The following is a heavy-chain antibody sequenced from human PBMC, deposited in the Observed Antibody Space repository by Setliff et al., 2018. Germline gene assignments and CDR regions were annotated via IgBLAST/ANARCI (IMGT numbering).Heavy chain of an antibody. CDR2: INAGNGNT. J-gene: IGHJ6*03. CDR1: GYTFTSYA. Sequence: ASVKVSCKASGYTFTSYAMHWVRQAPGQRLEWMGWINAGNGNTKYSQKFQGRVTITRDTSASTAYMELSSLRSEDTAVYYCARDGSGERRPHYYMDVWGKGTTVTVSS. D-gene: IGHD3-10*01. CDR3: ARDGSGERRPHYYMDV. V-gene: IGHV1-3*01.